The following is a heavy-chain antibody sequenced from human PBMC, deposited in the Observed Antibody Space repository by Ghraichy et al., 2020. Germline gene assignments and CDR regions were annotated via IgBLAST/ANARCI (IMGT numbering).Heavy chain of an antibody. CDR2: IYYSGST. D-gene: IGHD2-2*02. CDR3: ARVARVWYCSSTSCYTVDY. CDR1: GGSISSYY. V-gene: IGHV4-59*01. J-gene: IGHJ4*02. Sequence: SETLSLTCTVSGGSISSYYWSWIRQPPGKGLEWIGYIYYSGSTNYNPSLKSRVTISVDTSKNQFSLKLSSVTAADTAVYYCARVARVWYCSSTSCYTVDYWGQGTLVTVSS.